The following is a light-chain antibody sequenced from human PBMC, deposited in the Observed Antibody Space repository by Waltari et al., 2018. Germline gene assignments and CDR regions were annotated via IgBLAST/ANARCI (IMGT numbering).Light chain of an antibody. J-gene: IGKJ3*01. CDR3: QQRSNWPKVT. V-gene: IGKV3-11*01. CDR1: QSVSSH. Sequence: EIVLTQSPATLSLSPGERATLSCRASQSVSSHLAWYQQKPGRAPRLLIDDVSNRATGIPARFSGSGSGTDFTLTISSIEPEDLAIYYCQQRSNWPKVTFGPGTKVDIK. CDR2: DVS.